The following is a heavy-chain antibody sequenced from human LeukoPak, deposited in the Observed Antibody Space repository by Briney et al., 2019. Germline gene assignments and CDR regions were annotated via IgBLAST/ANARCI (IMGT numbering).Heavy chain of an antibody. CDR2: ISAYNGNT. J-gene: IGHJ4*02. CDR1: GYTFTSYG. CDR3: ARVSHDSSGYHFDY. Sequence: GASVKVSCKASGYTFTSYGISWVRQAPGQGLEWMGWISAYNGNTNYAQKLQGRVTMTTDTSTSTAYVELRSLRSDDTAVYYCARVSHDSSGYHFDYWGQGTLVTVSS. V-gene: IGHV1-18*01. D-gene: IGHD3-22*01.